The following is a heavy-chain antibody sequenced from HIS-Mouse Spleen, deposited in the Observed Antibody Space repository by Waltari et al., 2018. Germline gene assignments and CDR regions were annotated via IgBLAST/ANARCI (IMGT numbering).Heavy chain of an antibody. Sequence: QLQLQASGPGLVKPSETLSLTCTVSGGSISSSSYYWGWIRQPPGKGLEWIGSIYYSGSTYYNPSLKSRVTISVDTSKNQFSLKLSSVTAADTAVYYCARPNWANYYYYGMDVWGQGTTVTVSS. CDR3: ARPNWANYYYYGMDV. CDR1: GGSISSSSYY. CDR2: IYYSGST. J-gene: IGHJ6*02. V-gene: IGHV4-39*01. D-gene: IGHD1-1*01.